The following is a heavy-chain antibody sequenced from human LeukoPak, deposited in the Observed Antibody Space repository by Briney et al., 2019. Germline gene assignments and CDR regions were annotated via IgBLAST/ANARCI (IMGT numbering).Heavy chain of an antibody. J-gene: IGHJ4*02. CDR1: GFTFSISG. CDR3: ARDRGLRVSYIDY. CDR2: IGRDATTK. Sequence: GGSLRLSCAASGFTFSISGMHWVRQAPGEGLEWVAFIGRDATTKYYADSVTGRFTISGDSSYNTAYLQMNSLGAEDTAVYYCARDRGLRVSYIDYWGQGTLVTVSS. D-gene: IGHD5-12*01. V-gene: IGHV3-30*02.